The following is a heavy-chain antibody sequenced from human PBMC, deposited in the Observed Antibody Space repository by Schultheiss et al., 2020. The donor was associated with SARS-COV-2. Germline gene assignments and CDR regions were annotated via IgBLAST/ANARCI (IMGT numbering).Heavy chain of an antibody. CDR1: GGSISSSNW. Sequence: SETLSLTCAVSGGSISSSNWWSWVRQPPGKGLEWIGEINHSGSTNYNPSLKSRVTISVDTSKNQFSLKLSSVTAADTAVYYCARQSFGNWFDPWGQGTLVTVSS. J-gene: IGHJ5*02. CDR3: ARQSFGNWFDP. V-gene: IGHV4-4*02. D-gene: IGHD3-10*01. CDR2: INHSGST.